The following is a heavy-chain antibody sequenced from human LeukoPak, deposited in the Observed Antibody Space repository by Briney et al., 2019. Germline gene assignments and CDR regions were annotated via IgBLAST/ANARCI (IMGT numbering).Heavy chain of an antibody. CDR2: ISGSGGNT. CDR3: ARSGIVGGHFDY. J-gene: IGHJ4*02. Sequence: PGGSLRLSCAASGFTFSSFAMSWVRQAPGKGLEWVSAISGSGGNTDSADSVKGRFTISRDNSKNTLYLQMNSLRAEDTAVYYCARSGIVGGHFDYWGQGTLVTVSS. D-gene: IGHD1-26*01. V-gene: IGHV3-23*01. CDR1: GFTFSSFA.